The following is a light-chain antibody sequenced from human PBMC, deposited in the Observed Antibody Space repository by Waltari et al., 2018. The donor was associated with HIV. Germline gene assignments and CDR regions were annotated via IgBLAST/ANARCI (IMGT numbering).Light chain of an antibody. V-gene: IGLV1-47*01. CDR2: KNN. J-gene: IGLJ2*01. Sequence: QSVLTQSPSASGTPGRRVITSCSGSSSNIGGRNYVNRYQLLPGTAPKLLIYKNNQRPSGVPDRFSGSKSGTSASLAISGLRSEDEADYYCAAWDDSLNGVVFGGGTKLTVL. CDR1: SSNIGGRNY. CDR3: AAWDDSLNGVV.